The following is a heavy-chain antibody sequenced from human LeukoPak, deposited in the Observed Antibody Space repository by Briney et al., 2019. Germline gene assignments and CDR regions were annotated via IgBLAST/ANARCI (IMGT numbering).Heavy chain of an antibody. J-gene: IGHJ4*02. V-gene: IGHV1-18*01. D-gene: IGHD3-10*01. CDR2: ISAYNGNT. CDR3: ARDQEDITMVRVHDY. CDR1: GYTFTSYG. Sequence: GASVKVSCKASGYTFTSYGISWVRQTPGQGLEWMGWISAYNGNTNYAQKLQGRVTMTTDTSTSTAYMELRSLRSDDTAVYYCARDQEDITMVRVHDYWGQGTLVTVSS.